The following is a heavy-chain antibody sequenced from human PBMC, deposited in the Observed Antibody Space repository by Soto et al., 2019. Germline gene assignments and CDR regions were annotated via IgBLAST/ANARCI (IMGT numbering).Heavy chain of an antibody. Sequence: EVQLLESGGGLVQPGGSLRLSCAASGFTFSSYAMSWVRQAPGKGLEWVSGISSGGGSPYNADSVKGRFTISRDNANNTLYLHMDSLRADDTAVYYCAKGDGRIVPRHFDYWGQGTLVTVSS. V-gene: IGHV3-23*01. CDR2: ISSGGGSP. CDR3: AKGDGRIVPRHFDY. J-gene: IGHJ4*02. CDR1: GFTFSSYA. D-gene: IGHD6-6*01.